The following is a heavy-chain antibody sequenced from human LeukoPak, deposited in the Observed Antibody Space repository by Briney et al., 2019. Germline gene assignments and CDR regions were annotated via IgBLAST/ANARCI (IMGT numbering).Heavy chain of an antibody. CDR2: IYYSGST. CDR1: GGSISSYY. J-gene: IGHJ4*02. V-gene: IGHV4-59*06. D-gene: IGHD3-22*01. Sequence: SSETLSLTCTVSGGSISSYYWSWIRQHPGKGLEWIGYIYYSGSTYYNPSLKSRVTISVDTSKNQFSLKLSSVTAADTAVYYCAREVPGPTYYYDSSGFDYWGQGTLVTVSS. CDR3: AREVPGPTYYYDSSGFDY.